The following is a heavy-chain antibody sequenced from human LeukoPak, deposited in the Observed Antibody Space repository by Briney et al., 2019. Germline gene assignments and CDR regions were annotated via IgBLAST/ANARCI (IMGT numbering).Heavy chain of an antibody. CDR1: GYTFTSYD. Sequence: ASVKVSCKASGYTFTSYDINRVRQATGQGLEWMGWMNPNSGNTGYAQKFQGRVTMTRNTSISTAYMELSSLRSEDTAVYYCARVENSGYDYAFDIWGQGTMVTASS. J-gene: IGHJ3*02. CDR2: MNPNSGNT. CDR3: ARVENSGYDYAFDI. V-gene: IGHV1-8*01. D-gene: IGHD5-12*01.